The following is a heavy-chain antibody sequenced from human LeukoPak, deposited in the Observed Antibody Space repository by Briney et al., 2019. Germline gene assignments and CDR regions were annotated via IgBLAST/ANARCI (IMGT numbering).Heavy chain of an antibody. D-gene: IGHD3/OR15-3a*01. Sequence: GGSLRLSCAASGFTFSTYAMSWVRRAPGKGLEWVSAISGGGDNTYYADSVKGRFAISRDNSMSTLYLQMTSLRAEDTAVYYCARDGVFGLIIIPVHYYYHMDVWGKGTTVTVSS. CDR1: GFTFSTYA. CDR2: ISGGGDNT. J-gene: IGHJ6*03. V-gene: IGHV3-23*01. CDR3: ARDGVFGLIIIPVHYYYHMDV.